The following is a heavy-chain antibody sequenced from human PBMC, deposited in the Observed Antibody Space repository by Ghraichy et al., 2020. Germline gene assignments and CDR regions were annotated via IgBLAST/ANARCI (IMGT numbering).Heavy chain of an antibody. CDR3: ARSVYGDYHGQYYYGMDV. CDR1: GYTFTSYD. Sequence: ASVKVSCKASGYTFTSYDINWVRQATGQGLEWMGWMNPNSGNTGYAQKFQGRVTMTRNTSISTAYMELSSLRSEDTAVYYCARSVYGDYHGQYYYGMDVWGQGTTVTVSS. D-gene: IGHD4-17*01. V-gene: IGHV1-8*01. CDR2: MNPNSGNT. J-gene: IGHJ6*02.